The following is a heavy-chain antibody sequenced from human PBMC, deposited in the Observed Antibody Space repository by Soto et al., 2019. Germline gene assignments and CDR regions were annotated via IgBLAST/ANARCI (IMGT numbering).Heavy chain of an antibody. CDR1: GLTFNNYA. V-gene: IGHV3-23*01. CDR3: AQRQLITTSPYDFDY. D-gene: IGHD3-16*01. CDR2: ISVNGGAT. Sequence: DVQLLESGGGLVQPGGSLRLSCAASGLTFNNYAMNWVCQAPGTGLEWVSTISVNGGATYYAGSVKGRFTISRDNSKNPLYLQMNSRRAEDTALYYCAQRQLITTSPYDFDYWGQGSLVTVSS. J-gene: IGHJ4*02.